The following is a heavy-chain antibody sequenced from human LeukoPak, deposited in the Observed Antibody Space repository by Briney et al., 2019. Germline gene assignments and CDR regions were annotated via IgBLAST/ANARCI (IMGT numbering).Heavy chain of an antibody. CDR2: IYYSGST. V-gene: IGHV4-39*01. J-gene: IGHJ4*02. CDR1: GGSISSSSYY. D-gene: IGHD3-22*01. CDR3: ARLGTLRITMIVVVGFDY. Sequence: SETLSLTCTVSGGSISSSSYYWGWIRQPPGKGLEWIGSIYYSGSTYYNPSLKSRVTISVDTSKNQFSLKLSSVTAADTAVYYCARLGTLRITMIVVVGFDYWGQGTLVTVSS.